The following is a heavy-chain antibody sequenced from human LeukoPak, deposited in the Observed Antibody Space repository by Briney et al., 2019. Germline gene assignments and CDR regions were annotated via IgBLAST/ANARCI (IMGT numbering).Heavy chain of an antibody. D-gene: IGHD5-24*01. V-gene: IGHV3-74*01. CDR3: SRARWYSSDY. CDR2: INSDGSGA. Sequence: GGSLRLSCAVSGFTFSGHWMFWVRQAPGKGLVWVSSINSDGSGASYMGSVKGRFTVSRDNAKNTLYLQMNSLRAEDTAVYYCSRARWYSSDYWGQGTLVTVSS. CDR1: GFTFSGHW. J-gene: IGHJ4*02.